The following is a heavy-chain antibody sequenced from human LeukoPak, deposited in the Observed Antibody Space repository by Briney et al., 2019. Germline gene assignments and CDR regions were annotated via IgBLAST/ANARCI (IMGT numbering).Heavy chain of an antibody. CDR3: ARAESAYGDSLDY. V-gene: IGHV4-38-2*02. D-gene: IGHD4-17*01. Sequence: SETLSLTCTVSGYSISSGYYWGWIRQPPGKGLEWIGSIYHSGSTYYNPSLKSRVTISVDTSKNQFSLRLSSVTAADTAVYYCARAESAYGDSLDYWGQGTLVTVSS. CDR2: IYHSGST. J-gene: IGHJ4*02. CDR1: GYSISSGYY.